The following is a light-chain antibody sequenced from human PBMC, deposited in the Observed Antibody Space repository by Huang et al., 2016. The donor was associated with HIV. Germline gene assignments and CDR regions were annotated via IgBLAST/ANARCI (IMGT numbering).Light chain of an antibody. CDR3: LQHHAYPRT. J-gene: IGKJ1*01. CDR2: AAS. Sequence: DIQMTQSPSAMSASVRAKVTITCRASQAISNYLVWFQQKPGRAPKRRIYAASSLQSGVPSRFSGSGYGTKFTLTISSLQPEDFATYYCLQHHAYPRTFGPGTKVEVK. V-gene: IGKV1-17*03. CDR1: QAISNY.